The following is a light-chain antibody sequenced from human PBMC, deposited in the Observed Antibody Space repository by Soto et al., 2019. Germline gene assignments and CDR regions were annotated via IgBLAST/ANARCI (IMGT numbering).Light chain of an antibody. V-gene: IGKV1-39*01. CDR2: AAS. J-gene: IGKJ2*01. Sequence: DIQMTQSPSSLSASVGDRVTITCRASQSISNYLNWYQQKPGKAPKLLIYAASSLQSGVPSRFSGSGSGTDFTLTVSSLQPEDFAIYYCQQSSFTGYTFGQGTKVDIK. CDR3: QQSSFTGYT. CDR1: QSISNY.